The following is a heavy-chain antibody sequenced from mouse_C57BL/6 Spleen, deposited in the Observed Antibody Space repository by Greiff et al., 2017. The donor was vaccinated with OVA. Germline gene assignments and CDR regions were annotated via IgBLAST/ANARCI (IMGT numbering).Heavy chain of an antibody. CDR2: INPSSGYT. CDR1: GYTFTSYW. D-gene: IGHD1-1*01. V-gene: IGHV1-7*01. J-gene: IGHJ4*01. CDR3: ARFYYGSSYAMDY. Sequence: QVQLQQSGAELAKPGASVKLSCKASGYTFTSYWMHWVKQRPGQGLEWIGYINPSSGYTKYNQKFKDKATLTADKSSSTAYMQLSSLTYEDSAVYDCARFYYGSSYAMDYWGQGTSVTVSS.